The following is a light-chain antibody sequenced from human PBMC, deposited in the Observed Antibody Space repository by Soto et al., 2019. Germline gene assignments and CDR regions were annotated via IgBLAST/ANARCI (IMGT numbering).Light chain of an antibody. V-gene: IGLV3-1*01. J-gene: IGLJ1*01. CDR3: QAWDSRTADYV. Sequence: SYELTQPPSVSVSPGQTASITCSGDELGDKYACWYQEKPGQSPVLVIYQDSKRPSGSPERFSGSNSGNTATLTISGTQAMDEADYYCQAWDSRTADYVVGSGTKATLL. CDR2: QDS. CDR1: ELGDKY.